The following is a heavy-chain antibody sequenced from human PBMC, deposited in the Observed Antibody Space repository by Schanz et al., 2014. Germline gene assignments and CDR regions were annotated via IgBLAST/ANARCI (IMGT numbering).Heavy chain of an antibody. V-gene: IGHV3-48*01. CDR1: GITFSGYS. D-gene: IGHD2-2*01. CDR2: ISGSSSTK. CDR3: ARDTAQSCIGPSCFEYFQH. J-gene: IGHJ1*01. Sequence: EVQLVESGGGVVRPGGSLRLSCAASGITFSGYSMNWVRQAPGKGLEWVSYISGSSSTKYYADSVKGRFTISRDNGKKSLYLQMNSLRAEDTALYYCARDTAQSCIGPSCFEYFQHWGQGALVTVSS.